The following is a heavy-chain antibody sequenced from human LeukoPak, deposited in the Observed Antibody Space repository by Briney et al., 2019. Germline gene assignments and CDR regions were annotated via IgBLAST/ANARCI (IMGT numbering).Heavy chain of an antibody. CDR3: AKGRGWLQFFDY. J-gene: IGHJ4*02. D-gene: IGHD5-24*01. CDR1: GFTFSGSA. Sequence: GGSLRLSCAASGFTFSGSAMHWVRQASGKGLEWVGRIRSKANSYATAYAASVKGRFTISRDDSKNTAYLQMNSLRAEDTAVYFCAKGRGWLQFFDYWGQGTLVTVSS. CDR2: IRSKANSYAT. V-gene: IGHV3-73*01.